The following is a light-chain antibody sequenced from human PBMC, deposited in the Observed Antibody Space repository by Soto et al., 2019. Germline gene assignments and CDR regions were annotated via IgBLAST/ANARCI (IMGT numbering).Light chain of an antibody. J-gene: IGKJ2*01. CDR1: QSFSSSS. Sequence: EIVLTQSPGTLSLSPGERATLSCRASQSFSSSSLAWYQQKPGQAPRLLIYGASSRATGIPDRFSGSGSGTDFTLTISRLEPEDFAVYYCQQYGSSPNTFGQGTKLEIK. V-gene: IGKV3-20*01. CDR2: GAS. CDR3: QQYGSSPNT.